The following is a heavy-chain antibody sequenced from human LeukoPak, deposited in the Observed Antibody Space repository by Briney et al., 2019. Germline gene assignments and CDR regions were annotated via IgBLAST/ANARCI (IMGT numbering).Heavy chain of an antibody. CDR3: ARDWNEVVPAATFGYYYYYMDV. CDR1: GYTFTNYG. J-gene: IGHJ6*03. Sequence: ASVKVSCKASGYTFTNYGISWVRQAPGHGLEWLRWISTYNGNTNYAQKLQGRVTMTTDTATSTAYMDLRSLRSDDTAVYYCARDWNEVVPAATFGYYYYYMDVWGKGTTVTVSS. CDR2: ISTYNGNT. D-gene: IGHD2-2*01. V-gene: IGHV1-18*01.